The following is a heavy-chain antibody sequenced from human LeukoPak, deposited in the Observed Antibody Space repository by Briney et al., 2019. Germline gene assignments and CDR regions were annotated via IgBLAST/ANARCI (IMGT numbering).Heavy chain of an antibody. CDR3: AREIVDTAMVDYYYYYYMDV. V-gene: IGHV4-4*07. D-gene: IGHD5-18*01. J-gene: IGHJ6*03. CDR2: IYTSGST. Sequence: SETLSLTCTVSGGSISSYYWSWIRQPAGKGLEWIVRIYTSGSTNYNPSLKSRVTMSVDTSKNQFSLKLSSVTAADTAVYYCAREIVDTAMVDYYYYYYMDVWGKGTTVTVSS. CDR1: GGSISSYY.